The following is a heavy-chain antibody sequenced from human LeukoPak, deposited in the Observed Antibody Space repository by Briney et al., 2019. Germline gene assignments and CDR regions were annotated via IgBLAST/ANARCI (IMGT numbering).Heavy chain of an antibody. J-gene: IGHJ4*02. V-gene: IGHV4-38-2*02. CDR2: IYHSGST. Sequence: PSETLSLTCTVSGYSISSGYYWGWIRQPPGKGLEWIGRIYHSGSTYYNPSLKSRVTISVDTSKHQSSLKLSSLPAADTAVYYCARDSEKYCSGGSCFQIGYWGQGTLVTVSS. D-gene: IGHD2-15*01. CDR3: ARDSEKYCSGGSCFQIGY. CDR1: GYSISSGYY.